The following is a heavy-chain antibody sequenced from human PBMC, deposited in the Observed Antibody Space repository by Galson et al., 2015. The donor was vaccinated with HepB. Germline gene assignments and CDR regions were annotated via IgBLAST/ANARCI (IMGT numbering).Heavy chain of an antibody. CDR1: GYTFTSYT. V-gene: IGHV1-3*01. Sequence: SVKVSCKASGYTFTSYTMHWVRQAPGQGLEWMGWINAGNGNTKYSQKFQGRVTITRDTSASAAYMELNSLRSEDTAVYYCARLKLRYFDWGGYAFHIWGQGTMVTVSS. CDR3: ARLKLRYFDWGGYAFHI. D-gene: IGHD3-9*01. J-gene: IGHJ3*02. CDR2: INAGNGNT.